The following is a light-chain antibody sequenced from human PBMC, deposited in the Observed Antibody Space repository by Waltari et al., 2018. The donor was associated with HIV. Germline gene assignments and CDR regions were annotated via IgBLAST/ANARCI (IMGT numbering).Light chain of an antibody. J-gene: IGLJ3*02. V-gene: IGLV2-11*01. CDR3: CSYAGTYTYVL. CDR2: EVI. Sequence: QSALTQPRPVSGSPGQSVTISCTGTSSDVGGYDSVSWYLQHPGKVPKLIIYEVIKRPSGVTDRFSGSKSGNTASLTISGLQTEDEADYFCCSYAGTYTYVLFGGGTKLTVL. CDR1: SSDVGGYDS.